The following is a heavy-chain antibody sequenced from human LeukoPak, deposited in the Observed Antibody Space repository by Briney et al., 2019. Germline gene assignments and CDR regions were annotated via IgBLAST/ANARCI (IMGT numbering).Heavy chain of an antibody. CDR2: ISAYNSNT. D-gene: IGHD5-18*01. J-gene: IGHJ4*02. V-gene: IGHV1-18*01. CDR3: ARDGDTDMVTWFDY. Sequence: ASVKVSCKASVYTFTSYGISWVRQAPGQGLEWVGWISAYNSNTNYAQKLRGRVTMTTDTSTSTAYMELRSLRSDDTAVYYCARDGDTDMVTWFDYWGQGTLVTVSS. CDR1: VYTFTSYG.